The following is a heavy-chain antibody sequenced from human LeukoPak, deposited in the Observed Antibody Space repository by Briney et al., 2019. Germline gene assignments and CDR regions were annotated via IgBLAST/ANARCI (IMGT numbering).Heavy chain of an antibody. D-gene: IGHD3-22*01. J-gene: IGHJ4*02. CDR3: AALVDYYDSSGYYVDY. CDR2: IVVGSVNT. V-gene: IGHV1-58*02. CDR1: GFTFTRSA. Sequence: GTSVKFSCKASGFTFTRSAMQWVRQARGQRLEWIGWIVVGSVNTNYAQKFQERVTISRDMSTSTAYMELSRLRSEDTAVYYCAALVDYYDSSGYYVDYWGQGTLVTVPS.